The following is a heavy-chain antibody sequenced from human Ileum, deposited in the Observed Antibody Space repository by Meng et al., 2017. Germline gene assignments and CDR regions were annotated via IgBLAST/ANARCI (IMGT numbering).Heavy chain of an antibody. J-gene: IGHJ3*02. CDR3: ARDLGITVTGPYNDVFDI. CDR2: MWADGYTT. Sequence: GESLKISCAASGFTFSNHDIHWVRQAPGKGLEWVAVMWADGYTTHYTDSVRDRFTTSRDSSKNTVYLQANSLRAEDTAVYYCARDLGITVTGPYNDVFDIWGQGTMVTVSS. D-gene: IGHD6-19*01. V-gene: IGHV3-33*01. CDR1: GFTFSNHD.